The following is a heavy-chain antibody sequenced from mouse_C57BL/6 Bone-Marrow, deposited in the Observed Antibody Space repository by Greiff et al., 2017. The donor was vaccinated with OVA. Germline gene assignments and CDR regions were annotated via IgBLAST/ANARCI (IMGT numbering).Heavy chain of an antibody. CDR1: GYAFSSSW. J-gene: IGHJ1*03. D-gene: IGHD1-1*01. V-gene: IGHV1-82*01. CDR3: ARYYYGSSYGYFDV. Sequence: QVQLKQSGPELVKPGASVKISCKASGYAFSSSWMNWVKQRPGKGLEWIGRIYPGDGDTNYNGKFKGKATLTADKSSSTAYMQLSSLTSEDSAVYFCARYYYGSSYGYFDVWGTGTTVTVSS. CDR2: IYPGDGDT.